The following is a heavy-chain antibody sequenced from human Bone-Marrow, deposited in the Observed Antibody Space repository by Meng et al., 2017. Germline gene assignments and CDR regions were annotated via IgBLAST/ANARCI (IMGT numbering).Heavy chain of an antibody. CDR3: ARDAYYYDSSGYSGFDP. CDR2: INPNSGGT. V-gene: IGHV1-2*02. Sequence: QLSLVQSGAEVRMPAASVKVSCKASGYTFTGYYMHKVRQAPGQGLEWMGWINPNSGGTNYAQKFQGRVTMTRDTSISTAYMELSRLRSDDTAVYYCARDAYYYDSSGYSGFDPWGQGTLVTVSS. D-gene: IGHD3-22*01. J-gene: IGHJ5*02. CDR1: GYTFTGYY.